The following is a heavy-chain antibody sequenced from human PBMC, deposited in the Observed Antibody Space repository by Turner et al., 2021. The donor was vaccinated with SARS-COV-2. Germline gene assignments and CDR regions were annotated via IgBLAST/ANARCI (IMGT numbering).Heavy chain of an antibody. D-gene: IGHD6-19*01. CDR3: ATGVAVAGTPSKYYYYYGMDV. V-gene: IGHV1-24*01. J-gene: IGHJ6*02. CDR1: GYTLTELS. CDR2: FGPEDGEP. Sequence: QVQLVQSGAEVRKPGASVNVSCTVSGYTLTELSMHWVGQACGKGLEWLGGFGPEDGEPIYGRKFQGRVTMTEDTSTDTAYMELSSLRSENTAVYYCATGVAVAGTPSKYYYYYGMDVWGQGTTVTVSS.